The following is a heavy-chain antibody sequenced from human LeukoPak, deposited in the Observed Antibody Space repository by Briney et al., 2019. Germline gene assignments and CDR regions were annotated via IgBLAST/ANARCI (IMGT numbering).Heavy chain of an antibody. Sequence: PGGSLRLSCAASGFTFSSSSMHWVRQAPGKGREWVAVISHDGSNKYYADSVKGRFTISRDNSKNTLFLQMNNLRPEDTAVYYCARDRPYFDNWGQGTLVTVSS. CDR2: ISHDGSNK. V-gene: IGHV3-30*03. CDR1: GFTFSSSS. J-gene: IGHJ4*02. D-gene: IGHD6-6*01. CDR3: ARDRPYFDN.